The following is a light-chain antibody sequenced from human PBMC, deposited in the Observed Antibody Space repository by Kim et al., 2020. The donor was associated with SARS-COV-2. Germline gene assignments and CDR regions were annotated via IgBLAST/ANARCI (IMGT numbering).Light chain of an antibody. Sequence: ASVHLTCTLSSGPSTYAIAWHQQQPEKGPRYLMRLNSDGSHRKGDGIPDHFSGSSSGAERYLTISSLQSENEADYYCQTWDTGIQVFGTGTKVTVL. J-gene: IGLJ1*01. V-gene: IGLV4-69*01. CDR3: QTWDTGIQV. CDR1: SGPSTYA. CDR2: LNSDGSH.